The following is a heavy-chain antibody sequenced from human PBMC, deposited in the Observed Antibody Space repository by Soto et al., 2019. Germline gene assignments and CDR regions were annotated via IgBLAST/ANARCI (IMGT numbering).Heavy chain of an antibody. CDR2: IYSGGAT. Sequence: GGSLRLSCAASGFTVSSNYMNWVRQAPGKGLEWVAVIYSGGATYYADSVKGRFTISRENSRNTVSLQMNSLTAEDTAVYYCARFPLRSYHMDVWGKRPTASVSS. CDR3: ARFPLRSYHMDV. CDR1: GFTVSSNY. D-gene: IGHD3-16*01. V-gene: IGHV3-66*01. J-gene: IGHJ6*03.